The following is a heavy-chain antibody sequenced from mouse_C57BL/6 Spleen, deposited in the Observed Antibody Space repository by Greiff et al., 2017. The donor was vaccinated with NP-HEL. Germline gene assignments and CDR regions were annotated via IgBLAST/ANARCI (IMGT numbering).Heavy chain of an antibody. CDR1: GYTFTSYW. CDR2: IYPGSGST. V-gene: IGHV1-55*01. CDR3: ARRGLGWDY. D-gene: IGHD2-14*01. Sequence: QVQLQQPGAELVKPGASVKMSCKASGYTFTSYWITWVKQRPGQGLEWIGDIYPGSGSTNYNEKFKSKATLTVETSSSTAYMQLSSLTSEDSAVYYCARRGLGWDYWGQGTTLTVSS. J-gene: IGHJ2*01.